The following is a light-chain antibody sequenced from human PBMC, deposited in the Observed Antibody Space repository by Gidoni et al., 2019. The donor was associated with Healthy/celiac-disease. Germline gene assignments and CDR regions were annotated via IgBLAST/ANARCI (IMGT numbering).Light chain of an antibody. V-gene: IGKV3-15*01. CDR2: GAS. CDR3: QQYNNWPPYT. J-gene: IGKJ2*01. Sequence: IAMTQPPATLSVSPGERATLSCRASQSVSSNLAWYQQKPGQAPRLLIYGASTRATGIPARFSGSGSGTEFTLTISSLQSEDFAVYYCQQYNNWPPYTFGQGTRLEIK. CDR1: QSVSSN.